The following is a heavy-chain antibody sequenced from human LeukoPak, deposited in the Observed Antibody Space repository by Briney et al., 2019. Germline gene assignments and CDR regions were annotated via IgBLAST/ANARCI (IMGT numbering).Heavy chain of an antibody. CDR3: TTDTFGARDS. D-gene: IGHD3-10*01. Sequence: GGSLRLSCAASGYTYSRYWMHWVRQGPGKGLVWVSRINEDGSSTSYAESVRGRFTISRDNAKNTLYLQMNSLRAEDAAVYYCTTDTFGARDSWGQGTLVTVSS. J-gene: IGHJ4*02. CDR1: GYTYSRYW. CDR2: INEDGSST. V-gene: IGHV3-74*01.